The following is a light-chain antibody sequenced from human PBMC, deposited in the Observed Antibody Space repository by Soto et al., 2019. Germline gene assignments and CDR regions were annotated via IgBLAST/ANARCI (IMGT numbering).Light chain of an antibody. CDR2: GNN. CDR3: QAYDTSLRAWV. Sequence: QSVLTQPPSASGAPGPRVTLSCTGSSSNIGAGYDAHWYQQVPGTTPKYLISGNNDRPSGVPDRFSGSKSGTSASLAITGRQAEDEGDYYCQAYDTSLRAWVFGGGTKVTVL. V-gene: IGLV1-40*01. CDR1: SSNIGAGYD. J-gene: IGLJ3*02.